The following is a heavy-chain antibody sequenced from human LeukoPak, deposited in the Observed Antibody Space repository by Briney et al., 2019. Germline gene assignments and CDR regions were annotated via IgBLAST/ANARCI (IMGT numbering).Heavy chain of an antibody. CDR3: AKLSTGVAGLFDY. Sequence: PGGSLRLSCAASGFTFTRYAMSWVRQAPGKALEWVSSVSDTGGRTYYADSVRGRFTISRDNAKSTLYLEMNSLRAEDTAVYFCAKLSTGVAGLFDYGGQGALVTVSS. J-gene: IGHJ4*02. D-gene: IGHD6-19*01. CDR2: VSDTGGRT. V-gene: IGHV3-23*01. CDR1: GFTFTRYA.